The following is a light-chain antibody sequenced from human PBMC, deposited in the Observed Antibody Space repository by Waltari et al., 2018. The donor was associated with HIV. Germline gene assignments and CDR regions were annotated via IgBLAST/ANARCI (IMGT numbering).Light chain of an antibody. Sequence: DLTQPPSVSVPPGQTATITCTGDALPTHYGYWYQKKAGQAPVLLINKDSERLSGIPERLAGSSAGTSLTLTINGVRAEDEAEYYCQSADSSGVDFVVFGGGTKLTVL. J-gene: IGLJ2*01. CDR1: ALPTHY. V-gene: IGLV3-25*03. CDR3: QSADSSGVDFVV. CDR2: KDS.